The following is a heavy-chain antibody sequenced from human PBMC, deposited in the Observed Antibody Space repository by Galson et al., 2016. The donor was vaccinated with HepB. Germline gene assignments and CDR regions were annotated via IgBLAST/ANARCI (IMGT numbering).Heavy chain of an antibody. V-gene: IGHV4-30-4*01. CDR3: TTKTLREGHSFDN. CDR2: IYYTGIT. Sequence: TLSLTCPVSGDSISRDDYYWGWIRQAPGKGLEWIGHIYYTGITLYNPSLERRLTMSIDTSKSKFSLNLSSATAAETAVYYCTTKTLREGHSFDNWGQGTQVTVS. CDR1: GDSISRDDYY. D-gene: IGHD5-24*01. J-gene: IGHJ4*02.